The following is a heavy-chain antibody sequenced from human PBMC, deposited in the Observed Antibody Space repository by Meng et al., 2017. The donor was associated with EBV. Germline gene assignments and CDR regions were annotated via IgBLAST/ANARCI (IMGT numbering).Heavy chain of an antibody. Sequence: QLHQSGAEVEKPGASGKGSCRTSGGTFRSDAVSWVRQAPGQGLEWMGGLIPMSGAPHYAQKFQDRVTIIADESTSTHSMELNNLRFEDTAMYYCASESGRGFTPDYWGQGTLVTVSS. V-gene: IGHV1-69*01. J-gene: IGHJ4*02. CDR1: GGTFRSDA. CDR2: LIPMSGAP. CDR3: ASESGRGFTPDY. D-gene: IGHD3-10*01.